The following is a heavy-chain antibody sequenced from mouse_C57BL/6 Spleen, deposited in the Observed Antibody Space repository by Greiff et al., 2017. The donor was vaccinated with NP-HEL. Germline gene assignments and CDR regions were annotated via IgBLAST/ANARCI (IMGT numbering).Heavy chain of an antibody. V-gene: IGHV3-6*01. CDR3: ARRITTVVAPFDY. CDR1: GYSITSGYY. D-gene: IGHD1-1*01. J-gene: IGHJ2*01. Sequence: DVHLVESGPGLVKPSQSLSLTCSVTGYSITSGYYWNWIRQFPGNKLEWMGYISYDGSNNYNPSLKNRISITRDTSKNQFFLKLNSVTTEDTATYYCARRITTVVAPFDYWGQGTTLTVSS. CDR2: ISYDGSN.